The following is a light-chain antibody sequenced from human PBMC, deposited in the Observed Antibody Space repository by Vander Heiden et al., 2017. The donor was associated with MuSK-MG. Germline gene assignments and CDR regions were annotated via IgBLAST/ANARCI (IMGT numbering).Light chain of an antibody. CDR1: QSVSSN. CDR3: QQYNNWPIT. CDR2: GVS. Sequence: DIVMTQSPATLSVSPGERATLSCRASQSVSSNLAWYQQKPGQAPRLLIYGVSTRATDIPARFSGSGSGTEFTLTISSLQSEDFAVYYCQQYNNWPITFGGGTKVEIK. V-gene: IGKV3-15*01. J-gene: IGKJ4*01.